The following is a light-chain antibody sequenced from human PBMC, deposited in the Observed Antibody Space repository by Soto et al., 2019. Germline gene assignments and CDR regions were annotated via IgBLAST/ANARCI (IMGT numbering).Light chain of an antibody. Sequence: QSALTQPRSVSGSPGQSVTISCTGTSSDVGGYNYVSWYQQHPGKAPKLMIYDVSKRPSGVPDRFSGSKSGNTASLTISALQAQDEADYYCCSYAGSYTIVCGTGTKLTVL. J-gene: IGLJ1*01. CDR2: DVS. V-gene: IGLV2-11*01. CDR3: CSYAGSYTIV. CDR1: SSDVGGYNY.